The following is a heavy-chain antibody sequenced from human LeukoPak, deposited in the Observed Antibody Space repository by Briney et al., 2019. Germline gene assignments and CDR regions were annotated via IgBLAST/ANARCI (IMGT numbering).Heavy chain of an antibody. CDR1: GFTFDDYG. Sequence: GGSLRLSCAASGFTFDDYGMSWVRQVPGKGLEWVSGINWNGGSTAYADSMKGRFTISRDNAKSSLYLQMNSLRVEDTAVYYCARGPQDIVATPLDYWGQGTLVTVSS. V-gene: IGHV3-20*04. CDR2: INWNGGST. D-gene: IGHD5-12*01. CDR3: ARGPQDIVATPLDY. J-gene: IGHJ4*02.